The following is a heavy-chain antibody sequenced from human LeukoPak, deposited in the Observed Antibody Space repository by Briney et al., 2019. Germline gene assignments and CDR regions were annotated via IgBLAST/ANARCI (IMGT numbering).Heavy chain of an antibody. Sequence: SVKASCKASGGTFSSYAISWVRQAPGQGLEWMGGIIPIFGTANYAQKFQGRVTITADESTSTAYMELSSLRSEDTAVYYCARESPREVVTTYYFDYWGQGTLVTVSS. D-gene: IGHD3-22*01. J-gene: IGHJ4*02. CDR1: GGTFSSYA. V-gene: IGHV1-69*13. CDR3: ARESPREVVTTYYFDY. CDR2: IIPIFGTA.